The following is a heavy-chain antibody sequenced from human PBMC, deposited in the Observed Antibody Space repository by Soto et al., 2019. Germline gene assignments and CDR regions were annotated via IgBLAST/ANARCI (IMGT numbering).Heavy chain of an antibody. CDR1: GYTFTSYA. D-gene: IGHD6-19*01. CDR3: ARGGGWYVWFGP. CDR2: INAGNGNT. V-gene: IGHV1-3*05. Sequence: QVQLVQSGAEEKKPGASVKVSCKASGYTFTSYAMHWVRQAPGQRLEWMGWINAGNGNTKYSQKFQGRVTITRDTSASTGYMELSSLRSEDTAVYYCARGGGWYVWFGPWGQGTLVTVSS. J-gene: IGHJ5*02.